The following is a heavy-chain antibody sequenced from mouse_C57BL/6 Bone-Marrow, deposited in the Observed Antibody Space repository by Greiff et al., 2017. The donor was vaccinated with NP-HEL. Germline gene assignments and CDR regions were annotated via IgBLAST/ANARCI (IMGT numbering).Heavy chain of an antibody. CDR2: IDPSDSYT. J-gene: IGHJ3*01. D-gene: IGHD3-2*02. V-gene: IGHV1-50*01. CDR1: GYTFTSYW. Sequence: QVQLQQSGAELVKPGASVKLSCKASGYTFTSYWMQWVKQRPGQGLEWIGEIDPSDSYTNYNQKFKGKATLTVDTSSSTAYMQLSSLTSEDSAVYYCARGSGYGPWFAYWGQGTLVTVSA. CDR3: ARGSGYGPWFAY.